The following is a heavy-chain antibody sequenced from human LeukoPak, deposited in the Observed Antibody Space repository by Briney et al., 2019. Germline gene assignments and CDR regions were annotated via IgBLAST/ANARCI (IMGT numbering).Heavy chain of an antibody. V-gene: IGHV3-7*01. CDR1: GFTFSNYW. J-gene: IGHJ3*02. CDR3: ARDSYYYDSSGYYCAAPHDAFDI. Sequence: GGSLRLSCAASGFTFSNYWMSWVRQAPGKGLEWVANIKRDGSEKYYVDSVKGRFTISRDNAKNSLYLQMNSLRAEDTAVYYSARDSYYYDSSGYYCAAPHDAFDIWGQGTMVTVSS. D-gene: IGHD3-22*01. CDR2: IKRDGSEK.